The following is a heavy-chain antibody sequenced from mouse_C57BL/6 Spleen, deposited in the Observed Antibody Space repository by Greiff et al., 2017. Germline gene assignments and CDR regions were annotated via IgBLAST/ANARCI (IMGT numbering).Heavy chain of an antibody. CDR2: IYPGDGDT. CDR3: ARDAVVIPFDD. D-gene: IGHD1-1*01. V-gene: IGHV1-82*01. J-gene: IGHJ2*01. Sequence: QVQLKESGPELVKPGASVKISCKASGYAFSSSWMNWVKQRPGKGLEWIGRIYPGDGDTNYNGKFKGKATLTADKSSSTAYMQLSSLTSEDSAVYFCARDAVVIPFDDWGQGTTLTVSS. CDR1: GYAFSSSW.